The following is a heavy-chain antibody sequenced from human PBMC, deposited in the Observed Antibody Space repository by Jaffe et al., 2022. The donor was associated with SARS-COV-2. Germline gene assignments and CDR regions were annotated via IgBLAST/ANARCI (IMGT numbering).Heavy chain of an antibody. CDR2: INPNSGGT. CDR1: GYTFTGYY. Sequence: QVQLVQSGAEVKKPGASVKVSCKASGYTFTGYYMHWVRQAPGQGLEWMGRINPNSGGTNYAQKFQGRVTMTRDTSISTAYMELSRLRSDDTAVYYCARAVVVAATFYGMDVWGQGTTVTVSS. D-gene: IGHD2-15*01. V-gene: IGHV1-2*06. CDR3: ARAVVVAATFYGMDV. J-gene: IGHJ6*02.